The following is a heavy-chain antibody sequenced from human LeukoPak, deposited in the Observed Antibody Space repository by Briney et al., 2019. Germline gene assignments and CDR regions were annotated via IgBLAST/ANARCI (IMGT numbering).Heavy chain of an antibody. D-gene: IGHD3-10*01. Sequence: SETLSLTCAVYGGSFSGYYWSWIRQPPGKGLEWIGEINHSGATNYNPSLKSRVTISVDTSKNQFSLKLSSVTAADTAVYYCARAGGVAFDIWGQGTMVTVSS. J-gene: IGHJ3*02. CDR1: GGSFSGYY. V-gene: IGHV4-34*09. CDR3: ARAGGVAFDI. CDR2: INHSGAT.